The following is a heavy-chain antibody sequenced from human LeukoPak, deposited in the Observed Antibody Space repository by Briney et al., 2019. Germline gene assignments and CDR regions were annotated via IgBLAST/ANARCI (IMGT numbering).Heavy chain of an antibody. CDR1: GGSISGYY. CDR2: IYDSGTA. Sequence: SETLSLTCTVSGGSISGYYWNWIRQPPGKGREWIAIIYDSGTADYNPSFNSRLTTSVDTSKNQFSLKLMSVTAAATAVYYCARASYYDFWSGYPLDHWGQGTLVTVSS. V-gene: IGHV4-59*01. J-gene: IGHJ4*02. CDR3: ARASYYDFWSGYPLDH. D-gene: IGHD3-3*01.